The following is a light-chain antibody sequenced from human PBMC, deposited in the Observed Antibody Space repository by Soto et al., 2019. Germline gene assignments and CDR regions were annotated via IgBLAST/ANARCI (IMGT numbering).Light chain of an antibody. Sequence: DIQMTQSQSARSAAVVDRVTITCRASQSINTYLNWYQQKPGKAPKLLIYKASSLESGVPSRFSGSGSGTDFTLTISSLQPEDFATYYCQQANIFPLTFGGGTNVDIK. CDR2: KAS. CDR3: QQANIFPLT. CDR1: QSINTY. J-gene: IGKJ4*01. V-gene: IGKV1-39*01.